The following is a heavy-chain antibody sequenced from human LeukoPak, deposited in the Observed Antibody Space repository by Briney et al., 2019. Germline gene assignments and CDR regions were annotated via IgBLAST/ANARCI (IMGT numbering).Heavy chain of an antibody. J-gene: IGHJ4*02. V-gene: IGHV3-53*01. CDR2: IYSGGST. CDR3: AKLLYYYDSSQPY. D-gene: IGHD3-22*01. Sequence: GGSLRLSCAASGFTVSSNYMSWVRQAPGKGLEWVSVIYSGGSTYYADSVKGRFTISRDNSKNTLYLQMNSLRAEDTAVYYCAKLLYYYDSSQPYWGQGTLVTVSS. CDR1: GFTVSSNY.